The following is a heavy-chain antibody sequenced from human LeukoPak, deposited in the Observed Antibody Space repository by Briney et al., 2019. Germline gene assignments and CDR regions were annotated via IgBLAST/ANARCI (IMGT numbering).Heavy chain of an antibody. J-gene: IGHJ6*03. CDR2: ISSSSSTI. CDR1: GFTFSSYS. V-gene: IGHV3-48*01. Sequence: GGSLRLSCAASGFTFSSYSMNWVRQAPGKGLEWVSYISSSSSTIYYADSVKGRFTISRDNAKNSLYLQMNSLRAEDTAVYYCARDRVVPAAIPMDVWGKGTTVTVSS. CDR3: ARDRVVPAAIPMDV. D-gene: IGHD2-2*01.